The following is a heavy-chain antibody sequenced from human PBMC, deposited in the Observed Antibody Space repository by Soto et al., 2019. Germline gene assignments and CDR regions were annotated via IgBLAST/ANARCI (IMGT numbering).Heavy chain of an antibody. V-gene: IGHV3-30*03. Sequence: QVQLVESGGGVVHPGRSLRLSCSASGFTFSRYGMHWVRQAPGKGLEWVAVISYDGSAKYYADSVRGRFTISRDNSKNTFYMQMNSLRAEDAAIYYCARSHTYYYVTSKYYYDGLAYGGMGTLLTASS. D-gene: IGHD3-22*01. CDR3: ARSHTYYYVTSKYYYDGLAY. CDR2: ISYDGSAK. CDR1: GFTFSRYG. J-gene: IGHJ4*02.